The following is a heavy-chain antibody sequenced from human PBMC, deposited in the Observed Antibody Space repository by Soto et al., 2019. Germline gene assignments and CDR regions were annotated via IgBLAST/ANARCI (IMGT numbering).Heavy chain of an antibody. J-gene: IGHJ4*02. CDR1: GYTFSNYW. Sequence: CKGSGYTFSNYWIVWVRQMPGNGLEWMGIIYPDDSDTRYSPSFQGQVTISVDKSISTAYLQWSSLKASDTAIYYCARLAVTAFDHWGQGTLVTVSS. D-gene: IGHD2-21*02. CDR3: ARLAVTAFDH. V-gene: IGHV5-51*01. CDR2: IYPDDSDT.